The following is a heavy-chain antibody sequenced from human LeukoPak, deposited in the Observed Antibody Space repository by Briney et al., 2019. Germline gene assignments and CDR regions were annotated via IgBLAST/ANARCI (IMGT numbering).Heavy chain of an antibody. Sequence: SGTLSLTCAVSGGSGGSISSSNYWSWVRQPPGKGLEWIGEIYHSGSTNYNPSLKSRVTISVDKSKNQFSLKLNSVTAADTAVYYCARNYDSSGYYEDYYYYGMDVWGQGTTVTVSS. V-gene: IGHV4-4*02. CDR3: ARNYDSSGYYEDYYYYGMDV. CDR2: IYHSGST. D-gene: IGHD3-22*01. J-gene: IGHJ6*02. CDR1: GGSGGSISSSNY.